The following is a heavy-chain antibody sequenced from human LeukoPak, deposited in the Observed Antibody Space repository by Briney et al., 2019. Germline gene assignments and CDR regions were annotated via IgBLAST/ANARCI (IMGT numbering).Heavy chain of an antibody. CDR2: VYSGGST. V-gene: IGHV3-53*01. Sequence: PGGSLRLSCAASEFTFSSNSTSWVRQAPGKGLEWVSGVYSGGSTFYADSVKGRFIISRDSSKNTLYLQMNTLRAEDTAVYYCAGGHSSGSYFNAYHLWGQGTMVTVSS. J-gene: IGHJ3*01. CDR1: EFTFSSNS. D-gene: IGHD3-22*01. CDR3: AGGHSSGSYFNAYHL.